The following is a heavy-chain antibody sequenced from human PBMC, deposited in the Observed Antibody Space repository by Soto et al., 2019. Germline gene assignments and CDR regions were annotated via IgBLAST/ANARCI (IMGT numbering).Heavy chain of an antibody. CDR1: GGSLSSYY. Sequence: SETLSLTCTVSGGSLSSYYWSWIRQPPGKGLEWIGYIYYSGSTNYNPSLKSRVTISVDTSKNHFSLKLSSVTAADTAVYYCARTATWNGGNYYYYGMDVWGQGTTVTVSS. CDR2: IYYSGST. D-gene: IGHD1-1*01. CDR3: ARTATWNGGNYYYYGMDV. V-gene: IGHV4-59*13. J-gene: IGHJ6*02.